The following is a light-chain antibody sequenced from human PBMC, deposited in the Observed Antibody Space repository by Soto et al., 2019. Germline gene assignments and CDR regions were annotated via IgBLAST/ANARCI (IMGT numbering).Light chain of an antibody. CDR3: SQATYSSRT. Sequence: RSSQSLVHRDGNTYLSWRQQRPGQAPRLLLYKISNRVAGVPDRFSGSGAATIFTLKIIRVHAEDVGTYYWSQATYSSRTCGQGTKVDIK. CDR1: QSLVHRDGNTY. V-gene: IGKV2-24*01. CDR2: KIS. J-gene: IGKJ1*01.